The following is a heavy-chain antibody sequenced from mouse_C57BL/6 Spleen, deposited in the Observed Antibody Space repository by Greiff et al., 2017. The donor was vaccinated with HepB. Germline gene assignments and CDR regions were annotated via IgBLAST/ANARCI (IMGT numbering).Heavy chain of an antibody. Sequence: VQLQQSGAELVKPGASVKMSCKASGYTFTSYWITWVKQRPGQGLEWIGDIYPGSGSTNYNEKCKSKATLTVDTSSSTAYMQLSSLTSEDYAVDDGVRKDGDNEPFAYWGQGTLVTVSA. D-gene: IGHD1-1*01. V-gene: IGHV1-55*01. CDR3: VRKDGDNEPFAY. CDR2: IYPGSGST. J-gene: IGHJ3*01. CDR1: GYTFTSYW.